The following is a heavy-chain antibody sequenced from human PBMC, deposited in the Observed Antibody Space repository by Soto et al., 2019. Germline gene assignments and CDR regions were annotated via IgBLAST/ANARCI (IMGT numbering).Heavy chain of an antibody. V-gene: IGHV3-23*01. CDR2: ISGSGGRT. CDR1: GLIFRSCG. Sequence: GGERRPCCTASGLIFRSCGNIVVRLAPGKGLERVSAISGSGGRTYYADSLKCRFTTYRDNFQNKLYLQMNSLRAEDTAVYYCAKVDPSRITTSRGYYFDYWGQGTLVTVCS. D-gene: IGHD1-1*01. J-gene: IGHJ4*02. CDR3: AKVDPSRITTSRGYYFDY.